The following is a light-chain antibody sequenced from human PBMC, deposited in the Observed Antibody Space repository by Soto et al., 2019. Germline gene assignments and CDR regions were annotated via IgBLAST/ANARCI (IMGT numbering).Light chain of an antibody. Sequence: QSALTQPASVSGSPGQSITISCTGTSSDVGGYNYVSWYQQHPGKTPKLMIYEVTNRPSGVSNRFSGSKSGNTASLTISGLQAEDEADYYCSSHAGIINVVFGGGTKVTVL. J-gene: IGLJ3*02. V-gene: IGLV2-14*01. CDR2: EVT. CDR1: SSDVGGYNY. CDR3: SSHAGIINVV.